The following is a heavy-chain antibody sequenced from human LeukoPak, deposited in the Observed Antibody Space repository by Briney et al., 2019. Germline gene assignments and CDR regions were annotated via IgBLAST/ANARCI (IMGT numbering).Heavy chain of an antibody. J-gene: IGHJ4*02. CDR1: GDSISSSRFF. CDR2: LSDGGSP. Sequence: SETLSLTCTVSGDSISSSRFFWAWIRQPPGKGLEWIASLSDGGSPKYSPSFQSRVSILTDTSKNQLSLNLKSVTAADTAVYYCARDANYGDRSGYTSPFDFWGQGILVIVSS. D-gene: IGHD6-19*01. CDR3: ARDANYGDRSGYTSPFDF. V-gene: IGHV4-39*02.